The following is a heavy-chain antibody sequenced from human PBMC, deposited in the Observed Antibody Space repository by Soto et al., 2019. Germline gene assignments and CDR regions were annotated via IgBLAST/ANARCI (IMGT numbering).Heavy chain of an antibody. V-gene: IGHV3-33*01. CDR2: IWYDGSNK. J-gene: IGHJ5*02. CDR1: GFTFSSYG. D-gene: IGHD4-4*01. Sequence: PGGSLGLSCAASGFTFSSYGMHWVRQAPGKGLEWVAVIWYDGSNKYYADSVKGRFTISRDNSKNTLYLQMNSLRAEDTAVYYCARETFTVTTNWFDPWGQGTLVTVSS. CDR3: ARETFTVTTNWFDP.